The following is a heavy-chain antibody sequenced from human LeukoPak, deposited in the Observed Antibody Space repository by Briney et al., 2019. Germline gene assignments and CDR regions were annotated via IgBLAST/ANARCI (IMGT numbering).Heavy chain of an antibody. Sequence: GASVKVSCKASGYTFTSYAMHWVRQAPGQRLEWMGWINAGNGNTKYSQKFQGRVTITTDESTSTAYMELSSLRSEDTAVYYCARGLSYYDFWSGLDYWGQGTLVTVSS. CDR1: GYTFTSYA. J-gene: IGHJ4*02. CDR3: ARGLSYYDFWSGLDY. V-gene: IGHV1-3*01. D-gene: IGHD3-3*01. CDR2: INAGNGNT.